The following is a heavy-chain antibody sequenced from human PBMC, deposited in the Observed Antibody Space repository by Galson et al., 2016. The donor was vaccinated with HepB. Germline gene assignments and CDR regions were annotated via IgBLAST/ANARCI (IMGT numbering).Heavy chain of an antibody. CDR2: TYHSGTT. V-gene: IGHV4-4*02. J-gene: IGHJ4*02. CDR1: GGSISSNW. Sequence: ETLSLTCTASGGSISSNWWSWVRQPPGKGLDWIAATYHSGTTNFNPSPQSRVTISIDKSKNQVYLNLNSVTAAATAVDYCARHIAVTGTRGFDYWGQGLLVTVSS. CDR3: ARHIAVTGTRGFDY. D-gene: IGHD6-19*01.